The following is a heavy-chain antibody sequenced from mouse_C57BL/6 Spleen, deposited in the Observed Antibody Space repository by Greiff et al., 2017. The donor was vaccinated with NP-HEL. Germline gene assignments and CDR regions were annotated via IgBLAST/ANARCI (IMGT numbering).Heavy chain of an antibody. CDR1: GYTLTSYW. J-gene: IGHJ4*01. Sequence: QVQLQQPGAELVRPGTSVKLSCKASGYTLTSYWMKGGKQRRGKGREWIGVIDPSDSNTNYNQKFKGKATLTVDTSSSTAYMQLSSLTSEDSAVYYCARGTLSYYAMDYWGQGTSVTVSS. CDR3: ARGTLSYYAMDY. D-gene: IGHD3-3*01. V-gene: IGHV1-59*01. CDR2: IDPSDSNT.